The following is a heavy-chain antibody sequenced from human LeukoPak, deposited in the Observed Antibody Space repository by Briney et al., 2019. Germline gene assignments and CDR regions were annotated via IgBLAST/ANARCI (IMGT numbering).Heavy chain of an antibody. D-gene: IGHD2-8*01. CDR1: GIIFGNFW. CDR3: ANEEWYRFDY. Sequence: GGSLRLSCAASGIIFGNFWMSWVRQAPGKGLEWVATMDGGGSATYYVDSVKGRFTITRDNAKNSLFLQMNSLRAEDTALYYCANEEWYRFDYWGQGTLVTVPS. J-gene: IGHJ4*02. V-gene: IGHV3-7*03. CDR2: MDGGGSAT.